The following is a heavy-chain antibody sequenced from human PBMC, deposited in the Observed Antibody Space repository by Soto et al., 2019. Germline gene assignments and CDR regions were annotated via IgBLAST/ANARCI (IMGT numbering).Heavy chain of an antibody. J-gene: IGHJ6*02. V-gene: IGHV3-23*01. D-gene: IGHD1-26*01. CDR3: ARSEQDFDYYYGMDV. CDR2: IYGNGGGT. CDR1: GFIFSSYA. Sequence: GGSLRLSCAASGFIFSSYAMNWVRQAPGKGLEWVSGIYGNGGGTFYADSVKGRFTISRDNSKNSLYLQMNSLRAEDTAVYYCARSEQDFDYYYGMDVWGQGTTVTVSS.